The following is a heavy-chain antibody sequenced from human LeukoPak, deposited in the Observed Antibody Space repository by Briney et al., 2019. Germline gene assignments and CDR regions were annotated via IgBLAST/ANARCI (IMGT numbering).Heavy chain of an antibody. J-gene: IGHJ4*02. D-gene: IGHD6-6*01. CDR1: GVSLCSFY. CDR2: IYYPGST. V-gene: IGHV4-59*01. CDR3: ARGRDSSSSVGY. Sequence: SQTLSPTCTVSGVSLCSFYCSWIRQRPGQGLDWIGNIYYPGSTNYNPSLKRRVTISVDTSKHQFSLKLSSVTAADTAVYYCARGRDSSSSVGYWGQGTLVTVSS.